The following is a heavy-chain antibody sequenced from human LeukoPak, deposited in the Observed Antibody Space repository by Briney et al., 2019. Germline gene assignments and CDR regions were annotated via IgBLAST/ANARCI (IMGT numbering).Heavy chain of an antibody. Sequence: SETLSLTCTVSGGSISSGSYYWSWIRQPAGKGLEWIGRIYTSGSTNYNPSLKSRVTISVDTSKNQFSLKMNSVTAADTAVYYCARIPSYYYYMDVWGKGTTVTVSS. J-gene: IGHJ6*03. CDR1: GGSISSGSYY. D-gene: IGHD2-21*01. CDR2: IYTSGST. V-gene: IGHV4-61*02. CDR3: ARIPSYYYYMDV.